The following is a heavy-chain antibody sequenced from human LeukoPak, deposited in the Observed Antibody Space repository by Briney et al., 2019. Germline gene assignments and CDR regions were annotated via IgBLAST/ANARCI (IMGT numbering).Heavy chain of an antibody. D-gene: IGHD2-2*01. V-gene: IGHV4-61*08. J-gene: IGHJ5*02. CDR3: AREALYCSSTICYNWFDP. CDR2: IYYSGST. CDR1: GGSISSGGYS. Sequence: PSETLSLTCAVSGGSISSGGYSWSWIRQPAGKGLEWIGYIYYSGSTNYNPSLKSRVTISVDTSKNQFSLKLSSVTAADTAVYYCAREALYCSSTICYNWFDPWGQGTLVTVSS.